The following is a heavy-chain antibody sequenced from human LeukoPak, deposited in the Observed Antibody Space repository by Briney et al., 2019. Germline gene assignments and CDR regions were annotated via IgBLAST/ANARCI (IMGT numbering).Heavy chain of an antibody. CDR1: GGSFSGYY. V-gene: IGHV4-34*01. D-gene: IGHD5-12*01. CDR3: ARPDPRGYSGYDARDY. J-gene: IGHJ4*02. Sequence: SETLSLTCAVYGGSFSGYYWSWIRQPPGKGLEWIGEINHSGSTNYNPSLTSRDTISVDTSKNQFSLKLSSVTAADTAVYYCARPDPRGYSGYDARDYWGQGTLVTVSS. CDR2: INHSGST.